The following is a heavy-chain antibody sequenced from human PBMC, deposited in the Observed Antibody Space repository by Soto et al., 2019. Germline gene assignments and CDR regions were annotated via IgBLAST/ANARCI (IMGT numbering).Heavy chain of an antibody. CDR2: ISGYNGDT. D-gene: IGHD2-8*01. V-gene: IGHV1-18*01. J-gene: IGHJ6*02. CDR1: GYTFSRYG. CDR3: AKNGQPPYYYYGLDV. Sequence: QGQLVQSGGEVKKPGASVKVSCKASGYTFSRYGISWVRQAPGQGLEWMGWISGYNGDTNYAQKFQGRVTMTIDTSTTTVYMELRSLTSDDTAVYYCAKNGQPPYYYYGLDVWGQGTTVTVSS.